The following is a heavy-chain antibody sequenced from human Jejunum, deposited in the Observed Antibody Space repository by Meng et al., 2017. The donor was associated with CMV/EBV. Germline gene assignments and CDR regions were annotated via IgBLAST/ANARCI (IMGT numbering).Heavy chain of an antibody. Sequence: FAFNMYDMHWVRQAPGKGLEWVALMSYDGTYKHYADSVRGRFTISRDNSKDTLYLQMNNLRSEDTAVYYCARDGGRAVSMGGGDPFDYWGQGTLVTVSS. J-gene: IGHJ4*02. D-gene: IGHD2-21*02. V-gene: IGHV3-30-3*01. CDR3: ARDGGRAVSMGGGDPFDY. CDR1: FAFNMYD. CDR2: MSYDGTYK.